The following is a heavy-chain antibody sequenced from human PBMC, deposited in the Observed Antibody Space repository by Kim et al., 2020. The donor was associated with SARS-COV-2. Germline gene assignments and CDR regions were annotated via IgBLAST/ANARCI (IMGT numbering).Heavy chain of an antibody. J-gene: IGHJ6*02. D-gene: IGHD3-9*01. CDR1: GFTFSSYA. CDR3: ARDKYFDWLIVYYGMDV. Sequence: GGSLRLSCAASGFTFSSYAMHWVRQAPGKGLEWVAVISYDGSNKYYADSVKGRFTISSDNSKNTLYLQMNSLRAEDTAVYYCARDKYFDWLIVYYGMDVWGQGTTVTVSS. CDR2: ISYDGSNK. V-gene: IGHV3-30-3*01.